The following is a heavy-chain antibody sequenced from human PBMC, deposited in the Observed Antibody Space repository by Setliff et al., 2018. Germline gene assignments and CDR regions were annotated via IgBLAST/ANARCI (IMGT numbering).Heavy chain of an antibody. J-gene: IGHJ4*02. CDR1: GFTFSSYA. V-gene: IGHV3-30*04. CDR2: ISYDGSNK. Sequence: GESLRLSCAASGFTFSSYAMHWVRQAPGKGLEWVAVISYDGSNKYYADSVKGRFTISRDNSKNTLYLQMNSLRAEDTAVYYCATGKYYYDSSGKGETDEFDYWGQGTLVTVSS. CDR3: ATGKYYYDSSGKGETDEFDY. D-gene: IGHD3-22*01.